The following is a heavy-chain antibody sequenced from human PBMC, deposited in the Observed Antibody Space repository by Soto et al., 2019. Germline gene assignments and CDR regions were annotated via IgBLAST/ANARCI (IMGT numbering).Heavy chain of an antibody. V-gene: IGHV3-23*01. CDR1: GFTFSSYS. Sequence: PGESLILSCAASGFTFSSYSMSWVRQAPGKGLEWVSAISGSGGSTYYADSVKGRFTISRDNSKNTLYLQMNSLRAEDTAVYYCAKIGTLRVVVPAAMPFHPFDYWGQGTLVTVSS. J-gene: IGHJ4*02. CDR3: AKIGTLRVVVPAAMPFHPFDY. CDR2: ISGSGGST. D-gene: IGHD2-2*01.